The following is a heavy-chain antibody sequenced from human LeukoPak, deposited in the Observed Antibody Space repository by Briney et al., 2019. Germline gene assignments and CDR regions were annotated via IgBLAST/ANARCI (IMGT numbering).Heavy chain of an antibody. CDR2: IYSSGST. J-gene: IGHJ4*02. CDR3: ARDVVAAAGSFDY. V-gene: IGHV4-4*07. D-gene: IGHD6-13*01. CDR1: GESLNSFY. Sequence: PSETLSLTCTVSGESLNSFYWSWIRQPAGKGLKWIGRIYSSGSTNYSPSLKSRVTMSVDRSKNQFSLQLSSVSAAGTAVCYCARDVVAAAGSFDYWGQGTQVTVSS.